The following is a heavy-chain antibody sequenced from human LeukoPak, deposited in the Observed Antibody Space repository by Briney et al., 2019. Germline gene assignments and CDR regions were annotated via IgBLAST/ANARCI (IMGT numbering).Heavy chain of an antibody. CDR2: INHSGST. J-gene: IGHJ5*01. CDR1: GGSFSGYY. V-gene: IGHV4-34*01. Sequence: TSETLSLTCAVYGGSFSGYYWSWIRQPPGKGLEWIGEINHSGSTNYNPSLKSRVTISVDTSKNQFSLKLRSVTAADTAVYYCAREGYSSNWYDYWGQGILVTVSS. CDR3: AREGYSSNWYDY. D-gene: IGHD6-19*01.